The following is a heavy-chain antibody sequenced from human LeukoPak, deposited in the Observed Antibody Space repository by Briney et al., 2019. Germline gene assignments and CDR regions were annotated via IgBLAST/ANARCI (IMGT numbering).Heavy chain of an antibody. CDR1: DDSISDYY. V-gene: IGHV4-59*01. CDR2: FHNGGTS. D-gene: IGHD3-16*01. Sequence: PSETLSLTCTVSDDSISDYYRGWIRQPPGKGLEWIGYFHNGGTSTYNPSLKSRVTISADTSKNQFSLKLNSLTTADTAVYYCTRGAGWLIDYWGQGILVTVSS. J-gene: IGHJ4*02. CDR3: TRGAGWLIDY.